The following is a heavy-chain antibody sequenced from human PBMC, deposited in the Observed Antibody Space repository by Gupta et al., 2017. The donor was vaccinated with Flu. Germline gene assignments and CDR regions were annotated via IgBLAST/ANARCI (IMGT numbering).Heavy chain of an antibody. CDR1: GFTFSSYS. CDR2: ISSSSSYI. J-gene: IGHJ4*02. Sequence: EVQLVESGGGLVKPGGSLRLSCAASGFTFSSYSMNWVRQAPGKGLEWVSSISSSSSYIYYADSVKGRFTISRDNAKNSLYLQMNSLRAEDTAVYYCARDSSRWLQLPSHFDYWGQGTLVTVSS. CDR3: ARDSSRWLQLPSHFDY. D-gene: IGHD5-24*01. V-gene: IGHV3-21*01.